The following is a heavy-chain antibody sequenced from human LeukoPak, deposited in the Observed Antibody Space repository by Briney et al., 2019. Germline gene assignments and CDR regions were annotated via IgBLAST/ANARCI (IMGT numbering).Heavy chain of an antibody. J-gene: IGHJ5*02. CDR1: GGSISSYY. D-gene: IGHD3-10*01. Sequence: SETLSLTCTVSGGSISSYYWSWIRQPAGKGLEWIGRIYTSGSTNYNPSLKSRVTMSVDTSKNQFSLKLSSVTAADTAVYYCARDFGDTMVRGVSGNWFDPWGQGTLVTVSS. CDR3: ARDFGDTMVRGVSGNWFDP. CDR2: IYTSGST. V-gene: IGHV4-4*07.